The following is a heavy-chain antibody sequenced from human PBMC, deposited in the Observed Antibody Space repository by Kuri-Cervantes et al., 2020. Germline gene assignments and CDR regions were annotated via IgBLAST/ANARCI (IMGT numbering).Heavy chain of an antibody. D-gene: IGHD2-15*01. V-gene: IGHV3-30-3*01. J-gene: IGHJ3*02. CDR3: ARVDIVVVVATNILSAFDM. CDR1: GFTFSSYA. Sequence: GGSLRLSCAASGFTFSSYAMHWVRQAPGKGLEWVAVISYDGSNKYYADSVKGRFTISRDNSKNSLHLQMDSLRAEDTAVYYCARVDIVVVVATNILSAFDMWGQGTMVTVSS. CDR2: ISYDGSNK.